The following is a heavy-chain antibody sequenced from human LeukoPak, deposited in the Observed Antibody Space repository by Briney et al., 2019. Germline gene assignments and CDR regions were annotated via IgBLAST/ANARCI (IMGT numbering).Heavy chain of an antibody. D-gene: IGHD2-2*01. V-gene: IGHV1-2*02. CDR3: ARGDGPIFTLGYCSSTSCSTFDY. CDR2: INPNSGGT. CDR1: GYTFTGYY. J-gene: IGHJ4*02. Sequence: ASVKVSCKASGYTFTGYYMHWVRQAPGQGLEWMGWINPNSGGTNYAQKFQSRVTMTRDTSISTAYMELSRLRSDDAAVYYCARGDGPIFTLGYCSSTSCSTFDYWGQGTLVTVSS.